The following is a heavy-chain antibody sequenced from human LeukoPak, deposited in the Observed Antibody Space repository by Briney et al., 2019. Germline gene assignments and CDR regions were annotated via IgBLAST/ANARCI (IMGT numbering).Heavy chain of an antibody. V-gene: IGHV4-34*01. CDR3: AVGGRRFDP. J-gene: IGHJ5*02. Sequence: PSETLSLTCAVYGGSFSGYYWSWIRLPPGKGLEWIGEINHSGSTNYNPSLKSRVTISVDTSKNQFSLKLSSVTAADTAVYYCAVGGRRFDPRGQGTLVTVSS. D-gene: IGHD2-15*01. CDR1: GGSFSGYY. CDR2: INHSGST.